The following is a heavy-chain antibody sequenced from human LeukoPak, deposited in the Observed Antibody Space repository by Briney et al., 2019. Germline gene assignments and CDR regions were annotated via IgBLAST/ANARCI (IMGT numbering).Heavy chain of an antibody. CDR2: VHPNSGNT. V-gene: IGHV1-8*02. J-gene: IGHJ5*02. CDR3: ARGPRNDP. Sequence: AASVKVSCKASGYTFTSYGINWVRQAAGQGLEWMGWVHPNSGNTAYAQKFQGRVTMTRDTSISTAYMEVSGLRSDGTAVYFCARGPRNDPWGQGTLVTVSS. CDR1: GYTFTSYG. D-gene: IGHD1-14*01.